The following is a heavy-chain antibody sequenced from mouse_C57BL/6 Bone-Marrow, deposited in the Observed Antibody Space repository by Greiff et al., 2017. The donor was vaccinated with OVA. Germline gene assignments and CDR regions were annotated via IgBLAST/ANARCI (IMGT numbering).Heavy chain of an antibody. D-gene: IGHD1-1*01. Sequence: QVQLQQSGPELVKPGASVKISCKASGYAFSSSWMNWVKQRPGKGLEWIGRIYPGDGDTNYNGKFKGKATLTADKSSSTAYMQLSSLTSEDSAVYFCASSPYYYGSSSKYFDVWGTGTTVTVSS. V-gene: IGHV1-82*01. CDR3: ASSPYYYGSSSKYFDV. J-gene: IGHJ1*03. CDR1: GYAFSSSW. CDR2: IYPGDGDT.